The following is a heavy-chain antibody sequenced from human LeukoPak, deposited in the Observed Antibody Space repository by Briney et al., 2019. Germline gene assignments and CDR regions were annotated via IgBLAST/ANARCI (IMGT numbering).Heavy chain of an antibody. CDR3: VILKYISGWYYY. D-gene: IGHD6-19*01. CDR2: IKPDGSEK. CDR1: GFTFSSTW. Sequence: GGSLRLSCAASGFTFSSTWLTWVRQAPGKGLEWVAIIKPDGSEKDYMDSVRGRFTLSIDDAKKSLYLEVNSLRAEDTAVYYCVILKYISGWYYYWGQGTLVTVSS. J-gene: IGHJ4*02. V-gene: IGHV3-7*01.